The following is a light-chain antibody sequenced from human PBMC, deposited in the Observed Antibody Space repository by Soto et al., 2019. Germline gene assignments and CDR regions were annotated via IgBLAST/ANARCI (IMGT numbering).Light chain of an antibody. CDR1: QSFTSN. CDR3: QQYNNWPRT. J-gene: IGKJ5*01. Sequence: EIVMTQFPATLSVSPGERVTLSCRASQSFTSNLAWYQQKPGQAPRLLIYGVSTRATDIPDRFSGSGSETEFTLTISSLQSEDLAVYYCQQYNNWPRTFGQGTRLEI. V-gene: IGKV3-15*01. CDR2: GVS.